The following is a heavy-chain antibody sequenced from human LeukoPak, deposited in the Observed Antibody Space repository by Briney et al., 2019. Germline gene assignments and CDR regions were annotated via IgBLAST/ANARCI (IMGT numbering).Heavy chain of an antibody. CDR1: GGTFSSYA. CDR3: ARSAVFPPYYYDSSGYYLFQH. V-gene: IGHV1-69*13. J-gene: IGHJ1*01. D-gene: IGHD3-22*01. Sequence: SVKVSCKASGGTFSSYAISWVRQAPGQGLEWMGGIIPIFGTANYAQKFQGRVTITADESTSTAYMEPSSLRSEDTAVYYCARSAVFPPYYYDSSGYYLFQHWGQGTLVTVSS. CDR2: IIPIFGTA.